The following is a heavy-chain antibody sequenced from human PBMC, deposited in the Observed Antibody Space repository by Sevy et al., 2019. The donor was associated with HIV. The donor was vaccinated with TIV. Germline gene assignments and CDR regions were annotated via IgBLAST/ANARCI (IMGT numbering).Heavy chain of an antibody. Sequence: GGSLRLSCAASGFTFSDYYMSWIRQAPGKGLEWVSYISSSSSYTNYADSVKGRFNISRDNAKNSLYLQMNSLRAEDTAVYYCARGPRYYYGSGSYYRGKTTWFDPWGQGTLVTVSS. V-gene: IGHV3-11*06. D-gene: IGHD3-10*01. J-gene: IGHJ5*02. CDR1: GFTFSDYY. CDR2: ISSSSSYT. CDR3: ARGPRYYYGSGSYYRGKTTWFDP.